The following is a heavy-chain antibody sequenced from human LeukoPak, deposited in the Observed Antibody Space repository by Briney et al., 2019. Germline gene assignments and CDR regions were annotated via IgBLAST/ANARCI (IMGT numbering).Heavy chain of an antibody. Sequence: GGSLRLSCAASGFTFDDHGMNWVRQAPGKGLEWVSGINWNGGSTFYADSVKGRFTISRDNARNALYLQMNSLTAEDTALYHCARDRSYGSFDYWGQGTLVTVSS. D-gene: IGHD5-18*01. J-gene: IGHJ4*02. CDR2: INWNGGST. CDR1: GFTFDDHG. V-gene: IGHV3-20*01. CDR3: ARDRSYGSFDY.